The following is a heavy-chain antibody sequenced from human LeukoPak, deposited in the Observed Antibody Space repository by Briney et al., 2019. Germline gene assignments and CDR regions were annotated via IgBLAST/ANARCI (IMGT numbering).Heavy chain of an antibody. CDR3: TTDEAYYFAY. J-gene: IGHJ4*02. CDR2: ISSDGSYK. CDR1: GFTFSSHA. V-gene: IGHV3-30*04. Sequence: GRSLRLSCAASGFTFSSHALHWVRQPPGKGLEWVAVISSDGSYKYYADSVKGRFTISRDNSKNTLYLQMNSLKTEDTAVYYCTTDEAYYFAYWGQGTLVTVSS.